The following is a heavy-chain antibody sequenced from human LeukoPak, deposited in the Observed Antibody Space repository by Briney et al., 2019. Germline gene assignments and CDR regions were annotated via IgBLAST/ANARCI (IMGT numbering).Heavy chain of an antibody. CDR3: ARDGGSGWLLDY. J-gene: IGHJ4*02. D-gene: IGHD6-19*01. CDR2: IYTSGST. CDR1: GGSISSYS. V-gene: IGHV4-4*07. Sequence: SGTLSLTCTVSGGSISSYSWSWIRQPAGEGLEWIGHIYTSGSTNYNPSLKSRVTMSVDTSKNQFSLKLSSVTAADTAVYYCARDGGSGWLLDYWGQGTLVTVSS.